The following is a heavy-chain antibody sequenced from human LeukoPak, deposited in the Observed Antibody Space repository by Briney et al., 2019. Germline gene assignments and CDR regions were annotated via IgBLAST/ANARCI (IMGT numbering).Heavy chain of an antibody. D-gene: IGHD5-24*01. CDR2: ISSSSGYT. J-gene: IGHJ4*02. CDR1: GFTFSDYY. Sequence: GGSLRLSCAASGFTFSDYYMSWIRQAPGKGLEWVSYISSSSGYTNYADSVKGRFTISRDNAKNSLYLQMNSLRAEDTAVYYCARDRDGYNPDYWGQGTLVTVSS. CDR3: ARDRDGYNPDY. V-gene: IGHV3-11*05.